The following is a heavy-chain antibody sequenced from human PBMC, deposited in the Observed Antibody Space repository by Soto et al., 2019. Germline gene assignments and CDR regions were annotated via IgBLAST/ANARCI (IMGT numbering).Heavy chain of an antibody. CDR3: AKKRGVRGGVAFDI. J-gene: IGHJ3*02. D-gene: IGHD2-15*01. Sequence: PGGSLRLSCAASGFTFDDYAMHWVRQAPGKGLEWVSGISWNSGSIGYADSVKGRFTISRDNAKNSLYLQMNSLRAEDTALYYCAKKRGVRGGVAFDIWGQGTMVTVSS. CDR1: GFTFDDYA. V-gene: IGHV3-9*01. CDR2: ISWNSGSI.